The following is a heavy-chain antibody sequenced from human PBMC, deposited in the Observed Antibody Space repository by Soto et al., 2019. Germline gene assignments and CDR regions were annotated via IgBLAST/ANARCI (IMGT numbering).Heavy chain of an antibody. CDR2: ISYDGSNK. Sequence: QVQLVESGGGVVQPGRSLRLSCAASGFTFSSYAMHWVRQAPGKGLEWGAVISYDGSNKYYADSVKGRFTISRDNSKNTLYLQLNSLRAEDTAVYYCAREGGSYYSDYWGQGTLVTVSS. CDR1: GFTFSSYA. CDR3: AREGGSYYSDY. V-gene: IGHV3-30-3*01. D-gene: IGHD1-26*01. J-gene: IGHJ4*02.